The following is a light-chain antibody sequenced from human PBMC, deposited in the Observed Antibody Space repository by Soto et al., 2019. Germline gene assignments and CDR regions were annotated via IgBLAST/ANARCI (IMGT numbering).Light chain of an antibody. V-gene: IGKV3-15*01. CDR2: GAS. Sequence: EIVMTQSPATLSVSPGERATLSCRAGQIVSSNLAWYQQKPGQAPRLLIYGASTRATGIPARFSGSGSGTEFTLTISSLQSEDFAVYYCQQYNNWPPLTFGGGTKVEIK. CDR3: QQYNNWPPLT. CDR1: QIVSSN. J-gene: IGKJ4*01.